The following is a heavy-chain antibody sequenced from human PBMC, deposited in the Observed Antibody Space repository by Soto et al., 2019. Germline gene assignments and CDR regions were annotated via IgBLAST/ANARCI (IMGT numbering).Heavy chain of an antibody. CDR1: GFTFTSSA. J-gene: IGHJ6*02. V-gene: IGHV1-58*01. Sequence: ASVKVSCKASGFTFTSSAVQWVRQARGQRLEWKGWIVVGSGNTNYAQKFQERVTITKDMSTSTAYMELSSLRSEDTAVYYCAAGCPRRIRDPYACYGMDVWGQGTTVTVSS. D-gene: IGHD5-18*01. CDR2: IVVGSGNT. CDR3: AAGCPRRIRDPYACYGMDV.